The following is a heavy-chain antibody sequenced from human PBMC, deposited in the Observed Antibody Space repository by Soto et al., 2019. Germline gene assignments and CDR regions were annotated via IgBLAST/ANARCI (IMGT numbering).Heavy chain of an antibody. V-gene: IGHV4-4*02. Sequence: QVQLQESGPGLVKPSGTLSLTCTVSGGSISSVNWWSWVRQPPGKGLEWIGGIYHSGSTNYNPSRKSRVTISIDKSKNQLSLQVNSVTAADTAVYYCARIYYDYWTGNSPTLFDVWGQGALVTVSS. CDR1: GGSISSVNW. D-gene: IGHD3-3*01. J-gene: IGHJ4*02. CDR2: IYHSGST. CDR3: ARIYYDYWTGNSPTLFDV.